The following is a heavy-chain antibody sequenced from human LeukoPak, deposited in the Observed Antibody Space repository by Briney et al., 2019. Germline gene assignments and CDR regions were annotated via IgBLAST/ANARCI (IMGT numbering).Heavy chain of an antibody. V-gene: IGHV3-53*01. D-gene: IGHD3-10*01. CDR1: GFTVSSNY. J-gene: IGHJ6*02. CDR3: ARTMYYYYGMDV. CDR2: IYSGGST. Sequence: GGSLRPSCAASGFTVSSNYMSWVRQAPGKGLEWVSVIYSGGSTYYADSVKGRFTISRDNSKNTLYLQMNSLRAEDTAVYYCARTMYYYYGMDVWGQGTTVTVSS.